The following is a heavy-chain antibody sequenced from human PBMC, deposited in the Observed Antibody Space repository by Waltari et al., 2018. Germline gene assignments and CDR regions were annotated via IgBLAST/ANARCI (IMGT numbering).Heavy chain of an antibody. V-gene: IGHV3-48*01. J-gene: IGHJ6*02. D-gene: IGHD2-15*01. CDR1: GFTFSSYS. Sequence: EVQLVESGGGLVQPGGSLRLSCAASGFTFSSYSMNWVRQAPGKGTDWVYYISSSSSTIYYADSVKGRFTISRDNAKNSLYLQMNSLRAEDTAVYYCAREGHGIVVVVPRDIWHYYYGMDVWGQGTTVTVSS. CDR3: AREGHGIVVVVPRDIWHYYYGMDV. CDR2: ISSSSSTI.